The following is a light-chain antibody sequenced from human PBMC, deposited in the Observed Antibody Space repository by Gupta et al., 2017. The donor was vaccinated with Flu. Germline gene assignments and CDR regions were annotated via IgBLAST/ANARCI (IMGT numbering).Light chain of an antibody. CDR3: VGDVGRGIRV. CDR1: SGPVATDFY. V-gene: IGLV8-61*01. J-gene: IGLJ3*02. Sequence: VVDPEPSFSVSPGGTVTSTCGLTSGPVATDFYPSWYQQTPGQAQRGIIYNKNTRSAGVPDRFSGFIRGNKAALAITGAQADDESHYYCVGDVGRGIRVFGGGTKLSVL. CDR2: NKN.